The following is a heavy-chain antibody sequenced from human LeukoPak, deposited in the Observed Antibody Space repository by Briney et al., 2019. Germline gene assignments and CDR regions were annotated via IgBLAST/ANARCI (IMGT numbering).Heavy chain of an antibody. J-gene: IGHJ5*02. V-gene: IGHV3-21*01. CDR2: ISSSSSYI. Sequence: GGSLRLSCAASGFTFSSYSMNWVRQAPGKGLEWVSSISSSSSYIYYADSVKGRFTISRDNAKNSLYLQMNSLRAEDTAVYYCARDSLLYNWFDPWGQGTLVAVSS. D-gene: IGHD2-15*01. CDR3: ARDSLLYNWFDP. CDR1: GFTFSSYS.